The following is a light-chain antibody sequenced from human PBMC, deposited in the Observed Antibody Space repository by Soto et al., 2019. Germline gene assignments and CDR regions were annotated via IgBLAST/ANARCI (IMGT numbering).Light chain of an antibody. CDR2: DDS. V-gene: IGLV3-21*02. CDR3: QVWDSSSDHNYV. Sequence: SYELTQPPSVSVAPGQTARITCGGHNIGSKSVHWYQQKPGQAPVLVVYDDSDRPSGIPERFSGSNSGNTATLTISRVEAGDEADYYCQVWDSSSDHNYVFGTGTKLTVL. CDR1: NIGSKS. J-gene: IGLJ1*01.